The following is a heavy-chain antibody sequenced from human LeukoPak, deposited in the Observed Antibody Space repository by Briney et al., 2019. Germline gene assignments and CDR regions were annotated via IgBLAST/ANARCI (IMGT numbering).Heavy chain of an antibody. Sequence: ASVTVSFKASGYTFTSYYMHWVRQAPGQGLEWMGIINPSGGSTSYAQKFQGRVTMTRDTSTSTVYMELSSLRSEDTAVYYCARDVTMIIDYWGQGTLVTVSS. CDR3: ARDVTMIIDY. D-gene: IGHD3-22*01. V-gene: IGHV1-46*01. J-gene: IGHJ4*02. CDR2: INPSGGST. CDR1: GYTFTSYY.